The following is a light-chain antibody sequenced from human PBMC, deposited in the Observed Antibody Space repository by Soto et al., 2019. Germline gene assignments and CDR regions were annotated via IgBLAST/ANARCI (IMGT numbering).Light chain of an antibody. V-gene: IGLV4-69*01. CDR2: LNSDGSH. CDR1: RGHSSYA. J-gene: IGLJ3*02. Sequence: QLVLTQSPSASASLGASVKLTCTLSRGHSSYAIAWYEQLPEKGPRYLMKLNSDGSHSKGDGIPDRFSGSRSGAERYLTISSLQSDDEADYYCQTWGTGIRVFGGGTQLTVL. CDR3: QTWGTGIRV.